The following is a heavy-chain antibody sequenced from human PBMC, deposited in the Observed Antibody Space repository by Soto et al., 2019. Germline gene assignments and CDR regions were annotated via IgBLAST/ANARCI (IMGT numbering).Heavy chain of an antibody. J-gene: IGHJ4*02. CDR3: ARVGGGLYDFWSGYYLDYFDY. CDR1: GGSFSGYY. V-gene: IGHV4-34*01. Sequence: QVQLQQWGAGLLKPSETLSLTCAVYGGSFSGYYWSWIRQPPGKGLEWIGEINHSGSTNYNPSLKSRVTISVDTPKNQFSLKLSSVTAADTAVYYCARVGGGLYDFWSGYYLDYFDYWGQGTLVTVSS. CDR2: INHSGST. D-gene: IGHD3-3*01.